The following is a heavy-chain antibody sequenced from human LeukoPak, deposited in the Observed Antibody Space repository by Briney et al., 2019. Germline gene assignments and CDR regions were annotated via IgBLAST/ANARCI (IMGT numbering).Heavy chain of an antibody. CDR3: ARDYSYGSLYYYYYMDV. V-gene: IGHV4-38-2*02. CDR2: IYHSGST. Sequence: PSETLSLTCTVSGYSISSGYYWGWIRQPPGKGLEWIGSIYHSGSTYYNPSLKSRVTISVDTSKNQFSLKLSSVTAADTAVYYCARDYSYGSLYYYYYMDVWGKGTTVTVSS. J-gene: IGHJ6*03. CDR1: GYSISSGYY. D-gene: IGHD5-18*01.